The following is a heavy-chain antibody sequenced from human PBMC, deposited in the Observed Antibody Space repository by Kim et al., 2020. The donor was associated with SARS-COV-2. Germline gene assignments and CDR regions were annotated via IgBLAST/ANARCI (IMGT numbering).Heavy chain of an antibody. J-gene: IGHJ5*02. CDR3: VRAPAS. CDR1: GFSFSDYY. CDR2: ISSGGSST. Sequence: GGSLRLSCAASGFSFSDYYMNWIRQAPGKGLEWVGYISSGGSSTEYADAGNGQFTISRDNAKQTLSLQMNRTTPEDTAVYYCVRAPASWGQGTLVTVSS. V-gene: IGHV3-11*01.